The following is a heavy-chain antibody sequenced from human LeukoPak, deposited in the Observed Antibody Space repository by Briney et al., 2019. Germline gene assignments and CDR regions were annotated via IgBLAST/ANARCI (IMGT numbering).Heavy chain of an antibody. CDR2: INSDGSST. V-gene: IGHV3-74*01. J-gene: IGHJ5*02. CDR1: GFTFSSYW. CDR3: ARGRIAAAETSVFDP. D-gene: IGHD6-13*01. Sequence: TGGSLRLSCAASGFTFSSYWMHWVRQAPGKGLVWVSRINSDGSSTSYADSVKGRFTISRDNAKNTLYLQMNSLRAEDTAVYYCARGRIAAAETSVFDPWGQGTLVTVSS.